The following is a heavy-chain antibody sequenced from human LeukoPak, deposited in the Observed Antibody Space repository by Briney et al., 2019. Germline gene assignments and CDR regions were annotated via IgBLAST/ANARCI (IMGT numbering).Heavy chain of an antibody. CDR1: GGSISSYY. D-gene: IGHD5-12*01. J-gene: IGHJ6*02. CDR3: ASERGYSGYGKSSYYYYGMDV. V-gene: IGHV4-4*07. CDR2: IYTSGST. Sequence: KPSETLSLTCTVSGGSISSYYWSWIRQPAGKGLDWIGRIYTSGSTNYNPSLKSRVTMSVDTSKNQFSLKLGSVTAADTAVYYCASERGYSGYGKSSYYYYGMDVWGQGTTVTVSS.